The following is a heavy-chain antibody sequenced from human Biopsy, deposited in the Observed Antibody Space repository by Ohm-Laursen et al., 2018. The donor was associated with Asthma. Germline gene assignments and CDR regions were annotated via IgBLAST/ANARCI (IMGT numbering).Heavy chain of an antibody. J-gene: IGHJ4*02. CDR3: ARGDSSNWSHYYFDY. D-gene: IGHD3-22*01. Sequence: SLRLSCAASGFAVSRDHMFWVRQAPGKGLEWVSVIYSGGTSHTADSVRGRFTISRDYSKNTLYLQMHSLRAEDEAVYYCARGDSSNWSHYYFDYWGQGTLVTVSS. V-gene: IGHV3-53*01. CDR1: GFAVSRDH. CDR2: IYSGGTS.